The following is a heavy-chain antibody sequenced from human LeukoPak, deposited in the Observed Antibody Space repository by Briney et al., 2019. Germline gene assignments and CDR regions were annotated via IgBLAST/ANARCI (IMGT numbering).Heavy chain of an antibody. Sequence: GGSLRLSCAASGFTFSSYAMSWVRQAPGKGLEWVSAISGSGGSTYYADSVEGRFTISRDNSKNTLYLQMNSLRAEDTAGYYCAKDLSHNSSPYAFDIWGQGTLVTVSS. V-gene: IGHV3-23*01. J-gene: IGHJ3*02. CDR1: GFTFSSYA. CDR2: ISGSGGST. CDR3: AKDLSHNSSPYAFDI. D-gene: IGHD6-13*01.